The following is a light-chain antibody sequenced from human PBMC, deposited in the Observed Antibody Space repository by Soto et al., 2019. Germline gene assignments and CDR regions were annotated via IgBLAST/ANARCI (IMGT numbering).Light chain of an antibody. CDR2: WAS. V-gene: IGKV1-5*03. CDR1: QSISSW. Sequence: DIQMTQSPSTLSASVGDRVTITCRASQSISSWLAWYQQKPGQPPKLLIYWASNRESGVPDRFSGSGSGTDFTLSISSLQAEDVAVYYCQQYYTLPLTFGGGTKVDIK. J-gene: IGKJ4*01. CDR3: QQYYTLPLT.